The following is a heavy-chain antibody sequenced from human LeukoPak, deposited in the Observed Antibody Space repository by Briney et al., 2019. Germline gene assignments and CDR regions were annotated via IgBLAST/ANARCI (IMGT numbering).Heavy chain of an antibody. CDR3: ARSPYYDILTGSRGTFDY. D-gene: IGHD3-9*01. Sequence: SGPTLVNPTQTLTLTCTFSGFSFSTSAVGVGWIRQPPGKALEWLAVLYWDEDKRYRPSLKSRLTITKDTSKNQVVLTMTNMDPVDTATYYCARSPYYDILTGSRGTFDYWGRGILVTVSS. CDR2: LYWDEDK. V-gene: IGHV2-5*02. CDR1: GFSFSTSAVG. J-gene: IGHJ4*02.